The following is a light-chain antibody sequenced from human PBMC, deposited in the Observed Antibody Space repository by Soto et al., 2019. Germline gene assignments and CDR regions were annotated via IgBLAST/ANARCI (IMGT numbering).Light chain of an antibody. CDR3: QQYNTYSRT. J-gene: IGKJ1*01. Sequence: DIQMTQSPSTLSASVGDRVTITCRASQSVNSWLAWYQQKPGKAPKLLIYDASSLEGGVPSRFSGSGSGTEFTLTVSSLQPDDFATYYCQQYNTYSRTF. CDR1: QSVNSW. CDR2: DAS. V-gene: IGKV1-5*01.